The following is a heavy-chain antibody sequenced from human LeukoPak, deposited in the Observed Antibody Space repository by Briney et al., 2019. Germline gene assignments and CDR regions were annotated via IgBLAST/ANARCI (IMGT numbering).Heavy chain of an antibody. D-gene: IGHD5-12*01. Sequence: GGSLRLSCAASGFTFSSYALSWVRQAPGKGLEWVSAISASGGSTYYADSVKGRFTISRDNSKNTLYVQMNSLRDDDAAVYYCGRARSGYDFDYWGQGTLVTVSS. CDR3: GRARSGYDFDY. CDR2: ISASGGST. V-gene: IGHV3-23*01. J-gene: IGHJ4*02. CDR1: GFTFSSYA.